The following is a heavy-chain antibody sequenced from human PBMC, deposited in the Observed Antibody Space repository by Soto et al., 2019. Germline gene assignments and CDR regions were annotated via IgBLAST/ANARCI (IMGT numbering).Heavy chain of an antibody. CDR3: PKGTTTIVSFALNWSHS. D-gene: IGHD3-22*01. CDR2: CSGSGGSK. Sequence: GGSLRASCGASGFTFRYYAMSWVSQGPGKGLEWISSCSGSGGSKYYADSAKDRVTISKHNPKNSLYLQMNRLRAEDTAMYYCPKGTTTIVSFALNWSHSWSQGP. V-gene: IGHV3-23*01. CDR1: GFTFRYYA. J-gene: IGHJ5*01.